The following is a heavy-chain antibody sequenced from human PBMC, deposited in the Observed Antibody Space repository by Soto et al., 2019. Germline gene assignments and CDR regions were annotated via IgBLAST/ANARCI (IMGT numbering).Heavy chain of an antibody. CDR2: ISYDGSNK. Sequence: QVPLVESGGGVVQPGRSLRLSCAASGFTFSSYAMHWVRQAPGKGLEWVAVISYDGSNKYYADSVKGRFTISRDNSKNTLYLQMNSLRAEDTAVYYCARGSGSYIDYWGQGTLVTVSS. J-gene: IGHJ4*02. V-gene: IGHV3-30-3*01. D-gene: IGHD1-26*01. CDR1: GFTFSSYA. CDR3: ARGSGSYIDY.